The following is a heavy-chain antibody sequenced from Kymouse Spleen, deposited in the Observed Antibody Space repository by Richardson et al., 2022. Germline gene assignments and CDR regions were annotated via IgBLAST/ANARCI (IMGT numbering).Heavy chain of an antibody. D-gene: IGHD3-22*01. J-gene: IGHJ6*02. Sequence: EVQLVESGGGLVKPGGSLRLSCAASGFTFSSYSMNWVRQAPGKGLEWVSSISSSSSYIYYADSVKGRFTISRDNAKNSLYLQMNSLRAEDTAVYYCARDQDYDSSGYYYYYYYYGMDVWGQGTTVTVSS. CDR1: GFTFSSYS. CDR3: ARDQDYDSSGYYYYYYYYGMDV. CDR2: ISSSSSYI. V-gene: IGHV3-21*03.